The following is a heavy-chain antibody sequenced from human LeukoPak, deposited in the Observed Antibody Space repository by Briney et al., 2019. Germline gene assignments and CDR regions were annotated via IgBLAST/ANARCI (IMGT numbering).Heavy chain of an antibody. Sequence: GGSLRLSCAASGFTFSNYAMSWVRQAPEKGLVWVSSITTSGDTYYADSVKGRFTISRDNNKNTVFLQLNSLRAADTALYYCVRGISAPDCWGQGALVTVSS. CDR2: ITTSGDT. J-gene: IGHJ4*02. CDR1: GFTFSNYA. D-gene: IGHD3-16*01. CDR3: VRGISAPDC. V-gene: IGHV3-23*01.